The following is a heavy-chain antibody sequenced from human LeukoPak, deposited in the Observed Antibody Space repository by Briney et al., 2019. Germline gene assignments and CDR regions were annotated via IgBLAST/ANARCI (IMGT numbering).Heavy chain of an antibody. CDR3: AGSSLWTGVPVTTGL. CDR1: GYSISSAYC. Sequence: ASETLSLTCAVSGYSISSAYCWGWIRQPPGKGLEWIGSIYHTGATYYSPSLRRRVTISVDSSKNQFSLKLSAVTAADTAVYYCAGSSLWTGVPVTTGLWGQGTLVTVSS. J-gene: IGHJ4*02. V-gene: IGHV4-38-2*01. CDR2: IYHTGAT. D-gene: IGHD4-17*01.